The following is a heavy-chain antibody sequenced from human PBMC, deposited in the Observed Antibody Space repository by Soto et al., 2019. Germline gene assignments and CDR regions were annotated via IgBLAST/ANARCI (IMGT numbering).Heavy chain of an antibody. J-gene: IGHJ5*02. CDR1: GFTFSSYW. Sequence: GGSLRLSCTASGFTFSSYWMSWVRQAPGKGLEWVANIKQDGSEKYYVDSVKGRFTISRDNAKNSLYLQMNSLRAEDTAVYYCARDSPYCTNGVCSNWFDPWGQGTLVTVS. CDR2: IKQDGSEK. D-gene: IGHD2-8*01. CDR3: ARDSPYCTNGVCSNWFDP. V-gene: IGHV3-7*05.